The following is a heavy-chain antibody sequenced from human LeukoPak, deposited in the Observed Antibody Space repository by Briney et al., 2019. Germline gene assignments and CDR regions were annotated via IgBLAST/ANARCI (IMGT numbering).Heavy chain of an antibody. V-gene: IGHV4-59*11. Sequence: PSETLSLTCTVSGGSIIGHYWSWIRQSPGRGLEWIGYVHFSGTTSFNPSLKSRVSISVDTSKNQFSLRLSSMTAADTAVYYCAREQYLAYDVFGFWGQGTMVTVSS. D-gene: IGHD4-11*01. CDR1: GGSIIGHY. J-gene: IGHJ3*01. CDR3: AREQYLAYDVFGF. CDR2: VHFSGTT.